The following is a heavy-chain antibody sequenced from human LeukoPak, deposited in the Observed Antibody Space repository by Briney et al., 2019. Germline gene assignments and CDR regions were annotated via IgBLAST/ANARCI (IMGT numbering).Heavy chain of an antibody. CDR3: AKDPAGRYYDSSGYLDY. CDR2: ISYDGSNK. CDR1: GFTFSSYG. D-gene: IGHD3-22*01. J-gene: IGHJ4*02. V-gene: IGHV3-30*18. Sequence: GGSLRLSCAASGFTFSSYGMHWVRQAPGKGLEWVAVISYDGSNKYYADSVNGRFTISRDNSKNTLYLQMNSLRAEDTAVYYCAKDPAGRYYDSSGYLDYWGQGTLVTVSS.